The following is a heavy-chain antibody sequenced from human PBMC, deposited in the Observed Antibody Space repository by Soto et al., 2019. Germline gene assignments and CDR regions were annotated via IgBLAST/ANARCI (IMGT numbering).Heavy chain of an antibody. Sequence: QVVLVQSGAEMKNPGSSVKVSCKASGGTFGRNAINWVRQAPGQGLEWMGGIIPMFGTANHAQKFRDRIMITADESTNTVYLEVNSLRSEDTAIYYCARPPGSCWRFNALDFWGQGTNVIVSS. V-gene: IGHV1-69*01. CDR3: ARPPGSCWRFNALDF. CDR2: IIPMFGTA. D-gene: IGHD6-19*01. CDR1: GGTFGRNA. J-gene: IGHJ3*01.